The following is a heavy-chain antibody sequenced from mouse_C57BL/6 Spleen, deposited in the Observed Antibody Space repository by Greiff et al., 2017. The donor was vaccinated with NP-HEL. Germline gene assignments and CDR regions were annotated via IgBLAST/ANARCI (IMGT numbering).Heavy chain of an antibody. D-gene: IGHD2-3*01. J-gene: IGHJ4*01. CDR2: IYPRSGNT. CDR3: ARDDREGMDY. CDR1: GYTFTSYG. V-gene: IGHV1-81*01. Sequence: VQRVESGAELARPGASVKLSCKASGYTFTSYGISWVKQRTGQGLEWIGEIYPRSGNTYYNEKFKGKATLTADKSSSTAYMELRSLTSEDSAVYFCARDDREGMDYWGQGTSVTVSS.